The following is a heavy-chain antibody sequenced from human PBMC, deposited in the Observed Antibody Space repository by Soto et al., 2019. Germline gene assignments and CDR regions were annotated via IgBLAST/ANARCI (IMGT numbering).Heavy chain of an antibody. CDR1: NGSIGSYY. J-gene: IGHJ5*02. D-gene: IGHD6-6*01. CDR3: ARVGRLSTAAGLLDA. Sequence: PSETLSLTCTISNGSIGSYYWTWIRQPPGKGLEWIGHIYYSGSTNYNPSLKSRLTLSLDTSKNQFSLKLTSVTAADTAVYYCARVGRLSTAAGLLDAWGQGTLVTVSS. CDR2: IYYSGST. V-gene: IGHV4-59*01.